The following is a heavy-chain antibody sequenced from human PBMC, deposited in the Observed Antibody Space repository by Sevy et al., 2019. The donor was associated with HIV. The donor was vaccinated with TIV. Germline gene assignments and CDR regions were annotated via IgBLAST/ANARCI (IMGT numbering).Heavy chain of an antibody. CDR2: LSSTGKP. J-gene: IGHJ5*02. CDR3: ARLRHSWFDP. D-gene: IGHD1-26*01. CDR1: GPSLTTSY. V-gene: IGHV4-4*07. Sequence: SETLSLTCTVSGPSLTTSYWTWIRQPAGKGPEWIGRLSSTGKPNSNPSLRSRVTLSRDMSKNQFFLRLTSVTAADTAIYYCARLRHSWFDPWGQGTLVTVSS.